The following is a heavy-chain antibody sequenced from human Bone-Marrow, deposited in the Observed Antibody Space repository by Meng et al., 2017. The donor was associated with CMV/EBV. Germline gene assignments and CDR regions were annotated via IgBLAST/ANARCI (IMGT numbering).Heavy chain of an antibody. CDR3: AKVQDYDFWSDYYFDY. Sequence: GESLKISCAASGFTVSSNYMSWVRQAPGKGLEWVSVIYSGGSTYYADSVKGRFTISRDNSKNTLYLQMNSLRAEDTAVYYCAKVQDYDFWSDYYFDYWGQGTLVTVSS. V-gene: IGHV3-53*01. CDR2: IYSGGST. CDR1: GFTVSSNY. J-gene: IGHJ4*02. D-gene: IGHD3-3*01.